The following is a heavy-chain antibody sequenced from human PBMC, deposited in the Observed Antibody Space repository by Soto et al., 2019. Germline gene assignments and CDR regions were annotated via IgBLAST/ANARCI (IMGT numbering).Heavy chain of an antibody. Sequence: GGALRLSCAVAGVTFRSHAKHGVRQAPGKRLEWVALTSYDGSNKYYSSSFMCLFTISRYNSKNTLYLQMNSLTAEDTAVYYCASMYYYDSSGPPFDYWGQGTLVTVSS. CDR2: TSYDGSNK. D-gene: IGHD3-22*01. J-gene: IGHJ4*02. CDR3: ASMYYYDSSGPPFDY. CDR1: GVTFRSHA. V-gene: IGHV3-30-3*01.